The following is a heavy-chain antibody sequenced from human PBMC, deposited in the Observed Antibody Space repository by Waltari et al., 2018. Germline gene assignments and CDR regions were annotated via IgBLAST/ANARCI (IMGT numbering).Heavy chain of an antibody. V-gene: IGHV3-21*01. CDR3: ARHWNWAWDY. J-gene: IGHJ4*02. CDR1: GFTFSSYS. D-gene: IGHD1-7*01. CDR2: ISSSSSYI. Sequence: EVQLVESGGGLVKPGGSLRLSCAASGFTFSSYSMNWVRQAPGKGLEWVSSISSSSSYIYYADSVKGRFTISRDNAKNSLYLQMSDLRAEDTAVYYCARHWNWAWDYWGQGTLVTVSS.